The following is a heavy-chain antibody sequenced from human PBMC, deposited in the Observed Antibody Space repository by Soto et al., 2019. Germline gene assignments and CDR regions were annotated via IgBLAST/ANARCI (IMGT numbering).Heavy chain of an antibody. V-gene: IGHV3-43D*04. J-gene: IGHJ6*02. CDR2: ISWDGGST. CDR1: GFTFDDYA. CDR3: AKDIDIVVVPAAILSGPTRHYYGMDV. D-gene: IGHD2-2*02. Sequence: QPGGSLRLSCAASGFTFDDYAMHWVRQAPGKGLEWVSLISWDGGSTYYADSVKGRFTISRDNSKNSLYLQMNSLRAEDTALYYCAKDIDIVVVPAAILSGPTRHYYGMDVWGQGTTVTVSS.